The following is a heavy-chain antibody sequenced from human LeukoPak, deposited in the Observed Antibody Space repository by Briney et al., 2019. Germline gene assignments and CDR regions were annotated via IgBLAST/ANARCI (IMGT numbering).Heavy chain of an antibody. CDR1: GFTFSSYA. CDR2: ISGSGGST. Sequence: GGSLRLSCAASGFTFSSYAMSWVRQAPGKGLEWVSAISGSGGSTYYADSVKGRFTISRDNSKNTLYLQMNSLRAEDTAVYYCAKQVSSSPEGRDYYYYGMDVWGQGTTVTVPS. CDR3: AKQVSSSPEGRDYYYYGMDV. J-gene: IGHJ6*02. D-gene: IGHD6-13*01. V-gene: IGHV3-23*01.